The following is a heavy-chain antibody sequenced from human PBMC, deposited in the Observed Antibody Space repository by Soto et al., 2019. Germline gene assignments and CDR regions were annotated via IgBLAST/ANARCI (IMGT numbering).Heavy chain of an antibody. CDR1: GFTFSSYG. V-gene: IGHV3-33*01. D-gene: IGHD3-3*01. Sequence: GGSLRLSYAASGFTFSSYGMHWVRQAPGKGLEWVAVIWYDGSNKYYADSVKGRFTISRDNSKNTLYLQMNSLRAEDTAVYYCARGAVYYDFWSGYSGGGDYYGMDVWGQGTTVTVSS. CDR3: ARGAVYYDFWSGYSGGGDYYGMDV. J-gene: IGHJ6*02. CDR2: IWYDGSNK.